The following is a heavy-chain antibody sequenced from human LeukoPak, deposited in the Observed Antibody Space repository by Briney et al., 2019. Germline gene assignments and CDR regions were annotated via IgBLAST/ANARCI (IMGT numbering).Heavy chain of an antibody. J-gene: IGHJ4*02. Sequence: SVKVSRKASGGTFSSYTISWVRQAPGQGLEWMGRIIPILGIANYAQKFQGRVTITADKSTSTAYMELSSLRSEDTAVYYCAREAQLPYFDYWGQGTLVTVSS. V-gene: IGHV1-69*04. CDR2: IIPILGIA. CDR1: GGTFSSYT. D-gene: IGHD2-2*01. CDR3: AREAQLPYFDY.